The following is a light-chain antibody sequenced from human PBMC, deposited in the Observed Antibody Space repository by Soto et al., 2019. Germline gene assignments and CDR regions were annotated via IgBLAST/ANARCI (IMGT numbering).Light chain of an antibody. CDR3: QQRRSWPPTIT. J-gene: IGKJ5*01. Sequence: VLTQSPDPLSLSPGETATLSCRASQSVDRYVAWYQQKLGQAPRLLIYDAYTRATGVGARFTGSGSATDFSLTITSLEPEEFAVYYCQQRRSWPPTITLGQGTRLEIK. CDR2: DAY. CDR1: QSVDRY. V-gene: IGKV3-11*01.